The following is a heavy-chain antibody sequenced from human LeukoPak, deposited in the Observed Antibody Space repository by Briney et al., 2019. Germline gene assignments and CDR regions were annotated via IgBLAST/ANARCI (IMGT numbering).Heavy chain of an antibody. CDR2: IYYSGST. CDR3: ARAPPFTVVTPGVDDY. V-gene: IGHV4-39*01. CDR1: GGSISSSSYY. D-gene: IGHD4-23*01. Sequence: PSETLSLTCTVSGGSISSSSYYWGWIRQPPGKGLEWIGSIYYSGSTYYNPSLKSRVAISVDTSKNQFSLKLSSVTAADTAVYYCARAPPFTVVTPGVDDYWGQGTLVTVSS. J-gene: IGHJ4*02.